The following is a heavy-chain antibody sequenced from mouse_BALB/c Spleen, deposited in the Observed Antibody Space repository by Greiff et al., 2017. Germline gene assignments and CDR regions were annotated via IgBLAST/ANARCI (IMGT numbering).Heavy chain of an antibody. Sequence: EVKVVESGGGLVQPGGSRKLSCAASGFTFSSFGMHWVRQAPEKGLEWVAYISSGSSTIYYADTVKGRFTISRDNPKNTLFLQMTSLRSEDTAMYYCARNSLLRPNYYARDYWGQGTSVTVSS. J-gene: IGHJ4*01. D-gene: IGHD1-2*01. CDR2: ISSGSSTI. CDR3: ARNSLLRPNYYARDY. V-gene: IGHV5-17*02. CDR1: GFTFSSFG.